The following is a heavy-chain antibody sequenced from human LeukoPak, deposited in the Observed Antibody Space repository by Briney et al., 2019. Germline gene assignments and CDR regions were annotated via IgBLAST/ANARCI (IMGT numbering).Heavy chain of an antibody. CDR3: ARDPPDIVLMVYAGGNYMDV. CDR1: GFTFSSYA. Sequence: GGSLRLSCAASGFTFSSYAMSWVRQAPGKGLEWVSAISGSGGSTYYADSVKGRFTISRDNSKNTLYLQMNSLRAEDTAVYYCARDPPDIVLMVYAGGNYMDVWGKGTTVTVSS. J-gene: IGHJ6*03. CDR2: ISGSGGST. V-gene: IGHV3-23*01. D-gene: IGHD2-8*01.